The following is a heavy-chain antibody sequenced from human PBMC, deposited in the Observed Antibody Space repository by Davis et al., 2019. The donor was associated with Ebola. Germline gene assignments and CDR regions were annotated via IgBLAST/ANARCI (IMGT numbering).Heavy chain of an antibody. D-gene: IGHD1-1*01. Sequence: GESLKISCAASGFTVKSNYFHWVRQAPGRGLEWVSVLRAADDSYYADSVKGRITISRDNSQNMVYLQMNSLRAEDTGIYYCAGRGGCLVHYWGRGTQVTVSS. CDR1: GFTVKSNY. CDR3: AGRGGCLVHY. J-gene: IGHJ4*02. CDR2: LRAADDS. V-gene: IGHV3-53*01.